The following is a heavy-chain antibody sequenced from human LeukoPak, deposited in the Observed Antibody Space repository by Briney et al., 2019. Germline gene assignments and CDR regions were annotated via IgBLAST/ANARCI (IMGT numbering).Heavy chain of an antibody. D-gene: IGHD2-15*01. Sequence: PGGSLRLSCSASGFPFSSYAMHWVRQAPGKGLEYVSAISDSGGSTYYADSVMGRFTTSRDNPKNTLYLQMSSLRAEDTAVYFCVRGYSFGPYGMDVWGQGPRSPSP. V-gene: IGHV3-64D*09. CDR1: GFPFSSYA. J-gene: IGHJ6*02. CDR2: ISDSGGST. CDR3: VRGYSFGPYGMDV.